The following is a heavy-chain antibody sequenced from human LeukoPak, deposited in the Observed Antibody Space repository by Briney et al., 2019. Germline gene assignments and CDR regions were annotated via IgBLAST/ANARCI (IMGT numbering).Heavy chain of an antibody. CDR2: ISGSGGST. CDR3: AKDCTYYDILTGYYPDF. Sequence: GGSLRLSCAASGFTFSSYAMSWVRQAPGKGLEWVSAISGSGGSTYYADSVKGRFTISRDNSKNTLYLQMNSLRAEDTAVYYCAKDCTYYDILTGYYPDFWGQGTLVTVSS. J-gene: IGHJ4*02. V-gene: IGHV3-23*01. CDR1: GFTFSSYA. D-gene: IGHD3-9*01.